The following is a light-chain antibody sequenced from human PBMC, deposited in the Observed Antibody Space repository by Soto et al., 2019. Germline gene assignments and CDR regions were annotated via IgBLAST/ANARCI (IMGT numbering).Light chain of an antibody. V-gene: IGLV2-14*01. Sequence: QSALTQPASVSGSPGQSITISCTGTSSDVGGYDYVAWYQQHPGKAPKLMIYGVSNRPSGASNRFSGSKSGNTASLTISGLQAEDEADYYCCSYTSTSTYVFGPGTKVTVL. CDR2: GVS. CDR3: CSYTSTSTYV. CDR1: SSDVGGYDY. J-gene: IGLJ1*01.